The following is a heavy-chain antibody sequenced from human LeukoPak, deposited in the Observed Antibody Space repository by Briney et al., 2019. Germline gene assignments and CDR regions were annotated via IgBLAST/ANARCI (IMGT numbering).Heavy chain of an antibody. Sequence: ASVKVSCKASGYTFTGYYMHWVRQAPGQGLEWMGWINPNSGGTNYAQKFQGRVTMTRDTSISTAYMELSRLRSDDTAVYYCARPSSSDQTVFDYWGQGTLVTVSS. CDR1: GYTFTGYY. D-gene: IGHD6-19*01. CDR3: ARPSSSDQTVFDY. V-gene: IGHV1-2*02. CDR2: INPNSGGT. J-gene: IGHJ4*02.